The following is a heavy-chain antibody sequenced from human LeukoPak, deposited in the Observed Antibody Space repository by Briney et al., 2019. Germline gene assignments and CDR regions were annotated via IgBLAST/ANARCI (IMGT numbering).Heavy chain of an antibody. J-gene: IGHJ3*02. Sequence: ASVKVSCKASGYTFTGYYMHWVRQAPGQGLEWMGWINPNSGGTNYAQKFQGRVTMTRDTSTSTVYMELSSLRSEDTAVYYCAGERYFQSFRAFDIWGQGTMVTVSS. D-gene: IGHD3-9*01. CDR1: GYTFTGYY. V-gene: IGHV1-2*02. CDR2: INPNSGGT. CDR3: AGERYFQSFRAFDI.